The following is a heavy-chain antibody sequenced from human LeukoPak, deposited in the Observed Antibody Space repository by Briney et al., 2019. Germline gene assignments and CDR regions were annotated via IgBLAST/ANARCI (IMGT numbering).Heavy chain of an antibody. J-gene: IGHJ4*02. CDR1: GGSISSGSYY. CDR2: IYTSGST. CDR3: ARGRRGVGAFTPFDY. Sequence: SQTLSLTCTVSGGSISSGSYYWSCIRQPAGKGLECIGRIYTSGSTNYNPSLKSRVTISVDTSKNQFSLKLSSVTAADTAVYYCARGRRGVGAFTPFDYWGQGTLVTVSS. D-gene: IGHD1-26*01. V-gene: IGHV4-61*02.